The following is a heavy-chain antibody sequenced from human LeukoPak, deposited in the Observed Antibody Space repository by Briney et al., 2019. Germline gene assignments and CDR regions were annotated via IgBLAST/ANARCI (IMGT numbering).Heavy chain of an antibody. V-gene: IGHV3-7*03. D-gene: IGHD2-2*01. CDR1: GFTFSSSW. Sequence: GGSLRLSCAASGFTFSSSWMTWVRQAPGKGLEWVANIKQDGSETYYVDSVKGRFTISRDNAKNSLYLQVNSLRAEDTAVYYCARSIGYCSSTTCPNRYFDYWGQGTLVTVSS. J-gene: IGHJ4*02. CDR2: IKQDGSET. CDR3: ARSIGYCSSTTCPNRYFDY.